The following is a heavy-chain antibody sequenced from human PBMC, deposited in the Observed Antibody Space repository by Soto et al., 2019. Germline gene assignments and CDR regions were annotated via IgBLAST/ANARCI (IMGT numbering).Heavy chain of an antibody. CDR3: ARVRGVGGNYYGMDV. J-gene: IGHJ6*02. V-gene: IGHV1-18*01. Sequence: QVQLVQSGAEVKKPGASVKVSCKASGYTFTSYVISWVRQAPGQGLEWMGWISAYNGKTNYAQKLQGRVTMTTDTSTSTAAMELRSLRDAETAVYYCARVRGVGGNYYGMDVWGQGTTVTVSS. CDR1: GYTFTSYV. CDR2: ISAYNGKT. D-gene: IGHD1-26*01.